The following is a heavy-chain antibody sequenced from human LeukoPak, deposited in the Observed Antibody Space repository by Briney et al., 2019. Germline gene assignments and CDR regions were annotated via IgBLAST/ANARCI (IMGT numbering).Heavy chain of an antibody. CDR3: ARYSYYYDSSGLNY. CDR1: GYTFTGYY. D-gene: IGHD3-22*01. J-gene: IGHJ4*02. Sequence: ASVEVSCKASGYTFTGYYMHWVRQAAGQQLECRGWINPNRGGTNYAQKFQGRVTMTRDTSISTAYRELSRMRSDDTAVYYCARYSYYYDSSGLNYWGQGTLVTVSS. V-gene: IGHV1-2*02. CDR2: INPNRGGT.